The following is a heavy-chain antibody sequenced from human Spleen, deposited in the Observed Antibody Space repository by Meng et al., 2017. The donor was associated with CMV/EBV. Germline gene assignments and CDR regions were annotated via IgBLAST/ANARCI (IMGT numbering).Heavy chain of an antibody. Sequence: ASVKVSCKASGYTFTSYDINWVRQATGQGLEWMGWMNPNSGNTGYAQKFQGRVTMTRNTSISTAYMELSRLRSDDTAVYYCARDLYQQLNYFDYWGQGTLVTVSS. CDR3: ARDLYQQLNYFDY. CDR1: GYTFTSYD. D-gene: IGHD6-13*01. CDR2: MNPNSGNT. V-gene: IGHV1-8*01. J-gene: IGHJ4*02.